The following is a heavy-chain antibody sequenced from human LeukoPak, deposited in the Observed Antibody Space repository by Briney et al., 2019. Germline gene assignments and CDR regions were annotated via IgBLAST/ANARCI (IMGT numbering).Heavy chain of an antibody. Sequence: SETLSLTCTVSGGSISSGSYYWSWIRQPAGKGLEWIGRIYTSGSTNYNPSLKSRVTISVDTSKNQFSLKLSSVTAADTAVYYCAREGYDFWSGYHTRGFDYWGQGTLVTVSS. CDR1: GGSISSGSYY. CDR3: AREGYDFWSGYHTRGFDY. V-gene: IGHV4-61*02. CDR2: IYTSGST. J-gene: IGHJ4*02. D-gene: IGHD3-3*01.